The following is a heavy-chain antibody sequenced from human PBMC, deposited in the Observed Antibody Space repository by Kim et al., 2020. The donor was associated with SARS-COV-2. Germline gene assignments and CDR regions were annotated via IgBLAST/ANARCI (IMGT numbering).Heavy chain of an antibody. CDR2: SSSYI. Sequence: SSSYIYYADSVKGGFTITRDNAKNSLYLQMNSLRAEDTAVYYCARGYNPYWGQGTLVTVSS. CDR3: ARGYNPY. V-gene: IGHV3-21*01. J-gene: IGHJ4*02. D-gene: IGHD1-1*01.